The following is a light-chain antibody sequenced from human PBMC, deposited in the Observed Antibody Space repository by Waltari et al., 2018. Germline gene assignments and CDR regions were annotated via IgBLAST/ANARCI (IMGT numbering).Light chain of an antibody. Sequence: EIVLTQSPGTLSLSPGERATLSCRASQSVGRTLAWYQQKPGQAPRLLMYGASSRATVTPDRFSGSGSGTDFSLTISRLGPEDFAVYYCQHYVRLPATFGQGTKVEIK. CDR1: QSVGRT. J-gene: IGKJ1*01. V-gene: IGKV3-20*01. CDR2: GAS. CDR3: QHYVRLPAT.